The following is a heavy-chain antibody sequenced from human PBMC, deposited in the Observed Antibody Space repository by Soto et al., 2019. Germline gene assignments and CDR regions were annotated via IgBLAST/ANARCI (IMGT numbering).Heavy chain of an antibody. CDR1: GGSFSGYY. CDR3: ARGSSSHYYGSGSYYTSNDY. D-gene: IGHD3-10*01. V-gene: IGHV4-34*01. Sequence: QVQLQQWGAGLLKPSETLSLTCAVYGGSFSGYYWSWIHQPPGKGLEWIGEINHSGSTNYNTSLKSRVTISVDTSKNQFSLKLSSVTAADTAVYYCARGSSSHYYGSGSYYTSNDYWGQGTLVTVSS. J-gene: IGHJ4*02. CDR2: INHSGST.